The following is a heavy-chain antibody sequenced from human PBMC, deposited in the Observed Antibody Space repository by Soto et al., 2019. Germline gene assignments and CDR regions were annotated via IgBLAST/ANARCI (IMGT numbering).Heavy chain of an antibody. Sequence: GGSLRLSCAASGFTFSSYAMHWVRQAPGKGLEWVAVISYDGSNEYYADSVKGRFTISRDNSKNTLYLQMNSLRAEDTAVYYCARDHASIPSYSNLDYWGQGTLVTVSS. CDR2: ISYDGSNE. CDR3: ARDHASIPSYSNLDY. V-gene: IGHV3-30-3*01. CDR1: GFTFSSYA. J-gene: IGHJ4*02. D-gene: IGHD4-4*01.